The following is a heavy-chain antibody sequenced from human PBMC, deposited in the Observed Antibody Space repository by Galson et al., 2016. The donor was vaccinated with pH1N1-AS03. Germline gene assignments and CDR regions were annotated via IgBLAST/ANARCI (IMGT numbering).Heavy chain of an antibody. Sequence: SVKVSCKASGGTFGNYAVSWVRLAPGQGLEWLGAIVPVFGTTNYAQTFQGRLTITADASTNTENMELSGPRLDDTALYYCTRDGAAHDYYYYGMDVWGQGTTVTVSS. D-gene: IGHD6-6*01. CDR3: TRDGAAHDYYYYGMDV. CDR1: GGTFGNYA. V-gene: IGHV1-69*13. J-gene: IGHJ6*02. CDR2: IVPVFGTT.